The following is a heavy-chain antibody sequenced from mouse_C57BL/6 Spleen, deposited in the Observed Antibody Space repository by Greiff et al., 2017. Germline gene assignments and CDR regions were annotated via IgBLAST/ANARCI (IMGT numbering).Heavy chain of an antibody. V-gene: IGHV1-54*01. CDR3: ERCGGMGPDYYGSSYDY. J-gene: IGHJ2*01. CDR1: GYAFTNYL. Sequence: QVQLQQSGAELVRPGTSLKVSCKASGYAFTNYLLEWVKQRPGQGLEWIGVMNPGSGGTNYNEKFKGKATLTADKSSSTAYMQLSSLTSEDSAVYFCERCGGMGPDYYGSSYDYWGQGTTLTVSS. CDR2: MNPGSGGT. D-gene: IGHD1-1*01.